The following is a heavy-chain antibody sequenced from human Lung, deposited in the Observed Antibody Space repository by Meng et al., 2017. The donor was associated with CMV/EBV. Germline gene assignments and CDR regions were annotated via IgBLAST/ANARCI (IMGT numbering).Heavy chain of an antibody. V-gene: IGHV4-30-2*01. CDR1: IISGGYP. CDR3: ARGSYYDILTGVYRGFDY. CDR2: IDHSEST. J-gene: IGHJ4*02. Sequence: IISGGYPWSGIRQPPGKGLEWIGYIDHSESTYYNPSLKSRVTISVDRSKNQFSLKLSSVTAADTAVYYCARGSYYDILTGVYRGFDYWGQGTLVTVSS. D-gene: IGHD3-9*01.